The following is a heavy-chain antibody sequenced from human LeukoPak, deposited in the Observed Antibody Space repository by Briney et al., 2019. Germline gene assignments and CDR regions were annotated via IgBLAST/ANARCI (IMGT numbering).Heavy chain of an antibody. CDR2: ISSNGGST. V-gene: IGHV3-64*01. CDR3: AREVWGGYCGGDCYSEGAFDI. CDR1: GFTFSSYA. Sequence: GGSLRLSCAASGFTFSSYAMHWVRQAPGKGLEYVSAISSNGGSTYYANSVKGRFTISRDNSKNTLYLQMGSLRAEDMAVYYCAREVWGGYCGGDCYSEGAFDIRGQGTMVTVSS. J-gene: IGHJ3*02. D-gene: IGHD2-21*02.